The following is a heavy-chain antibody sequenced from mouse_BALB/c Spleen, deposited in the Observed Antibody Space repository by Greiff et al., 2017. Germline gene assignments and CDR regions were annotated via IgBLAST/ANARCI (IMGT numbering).Heavy chain of an antibody. J-gene: IGHJ2*01. Sequence: EVQGVESGGGLVKPGGSLKLSCAASGFTFSDYYMYWVRQTPEKRLEWVATISDGGSYTYYPDSVKGRFTISRDNAKNNLYLQMSSLKSEDTAMYYCARDRDYYGFDYWGQGTTLTVSS. D-gene: IGHD1-1*01. CDR1: GFTFSDYY. CDR3: ARDRDYYGFDY. V-gene: IGHV5-4*02. CDR2: ISDGGSYT.